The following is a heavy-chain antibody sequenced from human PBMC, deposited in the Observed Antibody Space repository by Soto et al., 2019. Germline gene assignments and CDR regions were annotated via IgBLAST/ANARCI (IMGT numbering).Heavy chain of an antibody. J-gene: IGHJ4*02. V-gene: IGHV3-33*01. CDR3: ARDEYYDSSGSARFDY. CDR2: IWFDGTYK. CDR1: GFIFSNYG. Sequence: GGSLRLSCAAFGFIFSNYGMHWVRQAPGKGLEWVAVIWFDGTYKYYADSMKGRFTISRDNSKNTLYLQMNSLRAEDAAVYYCARDEYYDSSGSARFDYWGQGTPVTVSS. D-gene: IGHD3-22*01.